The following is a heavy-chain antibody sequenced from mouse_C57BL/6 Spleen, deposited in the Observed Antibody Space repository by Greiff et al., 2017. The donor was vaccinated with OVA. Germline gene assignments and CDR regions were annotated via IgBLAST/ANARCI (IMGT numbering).Heavy chain of an antibody. CDR1: GYSFSSSW. CDR2: IYPGDGDT. Sequence: VQLQQSGPELVKPGASVKISCKASGYSFSSSWLNWVKQRPGKGLEWIGRIYPGDGDTNYNGKFKGKATLTADKSSSTAYMQLSSLTSEYSAVYFCARGGVVEEAWFAYWGQGTLVTVSA. J-gene: IGHJ3*01. D-gene: IGHD1-1*01. V-gene: IGHV1-82*01. CDR3: ARGGVVEEAWFAY.